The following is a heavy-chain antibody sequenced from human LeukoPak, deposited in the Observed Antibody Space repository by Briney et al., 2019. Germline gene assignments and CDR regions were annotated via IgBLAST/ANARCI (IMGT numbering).Heavy chain of an antibody. J-gene: IGHJ3*02. D-gene: IGHD3-22*01. CDR3: AGERFYYDSSGYYDAFDI. Sequence: SVKVSCKASGGTFSSYAISWVRQAPGQGLEWMGGIIPIFGTANYAQKFQGRVTITTDESTSTAYMELSSLRSEDTAVYYCAGERFYYDSSGYYDAFDIWGQGTMVTVSS. CDR1: GGTFSSYA. V-gene: IGHV1-69*05. CDR2: IIPIFGTA.